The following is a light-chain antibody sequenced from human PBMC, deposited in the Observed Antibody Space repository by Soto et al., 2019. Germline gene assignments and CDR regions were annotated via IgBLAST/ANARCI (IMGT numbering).Light chain of an antibody. V-gene: IGLV1-47*02. CDR1: SSNIESNW. J-gene: IGLJ1*01. Sequence: QTVVTQAPSVSGTPGQRVTISCSGSSSNIESNWVYWYQHLPGSAPKLLIYSNNHRPSGVPDRFSASKAGASASLAISGLQSEDEGDYYCAAWDASLGGFYVFGSGTKLTVL. CDR2: SNN. CDR3: AAWDASLGGFYV.